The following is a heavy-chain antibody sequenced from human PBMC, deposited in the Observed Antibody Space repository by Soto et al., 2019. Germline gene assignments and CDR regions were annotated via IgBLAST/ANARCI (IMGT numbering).Heavy chain of an antibody. V-gene: IGHV4-34*01. CDR3: ARLRTAGY. D-gene: IGHD3-16*01. Sequence: PSETLSLTCAVYGGSFSGYYWSWIRQPPGKGLEWIGEINHSGSTNYNPSLKSRVTISVDTSKNQFSLKLSSVTAADTAAYYCARLRTAGYWGQGTLVTVSS. CDR1: GGSFSGYY. CDR2: INHSGST. J-gene: IGHJ4*02.